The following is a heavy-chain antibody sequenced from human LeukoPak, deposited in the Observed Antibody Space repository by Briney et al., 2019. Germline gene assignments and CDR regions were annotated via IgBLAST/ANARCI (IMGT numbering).Heavy chain of an antibody. CDR3: ARDAYSSSWYPMDV. V-gene: IGHV3-21*01. CDR2: ISSSSSYI. D-gene: IGHD6-13*01. Sequence: PGGSLRLSCAASRFTFSSYSMNWVRQAPGKGLEWVSSISSSSSYIYYADSVKGRFTISRDNAKNSLYLQMNSLRAEDTAVYYCARDAYSSSWYPMDVWGKGTTVTVSS. J-gene: IGHJ6*04. CDR1: RFTFSSYS.